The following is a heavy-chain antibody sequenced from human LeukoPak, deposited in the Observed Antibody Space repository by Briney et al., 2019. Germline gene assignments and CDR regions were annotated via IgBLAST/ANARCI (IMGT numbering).Heavy chain of an antibody. CDR1: GGSIRSGGYY. Sequence: TSETLSLTCSVSGGSIRSGGYYWSWIRQHPGKGLEWIGYMYYSGSTYYHPSLKTRVTISVDTSKNQVSLKLTSVTAADTAVYYCARGVPDYYDRSGYFNWFDPWGQGTLVTVSS. V-gene: IGHV4-31*03. CDR3: ARGVPDYYDRSGYFNWFDP. D-gene: IGHD3-22*01. CDR2: MYYSGST. J-gene: IGHJ5*02.